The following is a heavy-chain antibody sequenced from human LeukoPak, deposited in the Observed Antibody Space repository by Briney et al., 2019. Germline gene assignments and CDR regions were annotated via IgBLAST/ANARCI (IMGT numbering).Heavy chain of an antibody. D-gene: IGHD2-21*02. CDR1: GGSFSGYH. CDR3: ARVNIVVVTAPGNYYFDY. CDR2: INHSGST. V-gene: IGHV4-34*01. J-gene: IGHJ4*02. Sequence: SETLSLTCAVYGGSFSGYHWSWIRQPPGKGLEWIGEINHSGSTNYNPSLKSRVTISVDTSKNQFSLKLSSVTAADTAVYYCARVNIVVVTAPGNYYFDYWGQGTLVTVPS.